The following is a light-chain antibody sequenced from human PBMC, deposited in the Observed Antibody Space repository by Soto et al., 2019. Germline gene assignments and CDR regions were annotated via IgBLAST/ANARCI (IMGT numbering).Light chain of an antibody. CDR1: QSVGTS. V-gene: IGKV3-11*01. Sequence: DIVLTQSPATLSLSPGDRATLSCRASQSVGTSLAWYKQQPGQAPRLLIHDAAYRASGIPERFSGSGSGTAFSLSIISLEPDDFAVYYCQHRSSWPRSFGRGTKVEV. CDR2: DAA. CDR3: QHRSSWPRS. J-gene: IGKJ1*01.